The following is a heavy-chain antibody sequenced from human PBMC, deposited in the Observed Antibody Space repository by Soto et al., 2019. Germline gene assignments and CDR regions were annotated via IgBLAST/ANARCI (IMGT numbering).Heavy chain of an antibody. D-gene: IGHD4-17*01. CDR3: ARDWADYGGNESYGMDV. Sequence: GGSLRLSCAASGFTFSSYAMHWVRQAPGKGLEWVAVISYDGSNKYYADSVKGRFTISRDNSKNTLYLQMNSLRAEDTAVYYCARDWADYGGNESYGMDVWGQGTTVTVSS. CDR2: ISYDGSNK. V-gene: IGHV3-30-3*01. J-gene: IGHJ6*02. CDR1: GFTFSSYA.